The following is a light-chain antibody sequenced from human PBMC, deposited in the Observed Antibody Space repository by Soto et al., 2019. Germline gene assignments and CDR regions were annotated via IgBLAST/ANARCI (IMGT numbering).Light chain of an antibody. CDR2: GVS. V-gene: IGKV3-20*01. Sequence: IVLTQSPGTLSLSPGERATLSCRASHTGSNSDLAWYQQKSGQAPRLLIYGVSTRGTVIPDRFSGSGCGTELALTISSLEREDFAVDICQNYGYPLWTFGPGTKVEIK. J-gene: IGKJ1*01. CDR1: HTGSNSD. CDR3: QNYGYPLWT.